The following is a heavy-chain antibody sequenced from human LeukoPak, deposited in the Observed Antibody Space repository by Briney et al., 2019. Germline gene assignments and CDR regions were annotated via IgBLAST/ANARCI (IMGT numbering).Heavy chain of an antibody. CDR3: ARLSKGRYFDYIFDH. J-gene: IGHJ4*02. CDR2: VYYSGST. CDR1: GGSVSSSYYY. Sequence: SETLSLICTVSGGSVSSSYYYWGWIRQPPGQGXXXXXDVYYSGSTYYSPSLKSRVSMSVDTSKNQLSLKMSSVTAADTAVYYCARLSKGRYFDYIFDHWGQGTLVTVSS. V-gene: IGHV4-39*01. D-gene: IGHD3-9*01.